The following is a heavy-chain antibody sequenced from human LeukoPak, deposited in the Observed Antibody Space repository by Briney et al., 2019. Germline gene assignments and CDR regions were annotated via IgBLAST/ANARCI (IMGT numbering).Heavy chain of an antibody. V-gene: IGHV1-8*01. CDR1: GYTFTSYD. J-gene: IGHJ5*02. CDR3: AREKDTTNWFDP. D-gene: IGHD1-26*01. CDR2: MNPNSGNT. Sequence: GASVKVSCKASGYTFTSYDINWVRQATGQGLEWMGWMNPNSGNTGYAQKFQGRVTMTRNTSISTAYMELSSLRSEDMAVYYCAREKDTTNWFDPWGQGTLVTVSS.